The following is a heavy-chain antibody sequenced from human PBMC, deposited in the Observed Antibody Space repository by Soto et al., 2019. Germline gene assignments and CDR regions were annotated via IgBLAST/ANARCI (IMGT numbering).Heavy chain of an antibody. V-gene: IGHV1-18*03. J-gene: IGHJ6*02. CDR2: LSGHNGKA. CDR1: GYTFKSYD. Sequence: SVKVSCKASGYTFKSYDVMWVRTTPVQGLEWMVCLSGHNGKADYAENFQGRVIMTTDTSTATSSMDLRGVRSDDMAVYYCAQKCDIRNFPLAVSAQRTSATVS. CDR3: AQKCDIRNFPLAV. D-gene: IGHD3-3*01.